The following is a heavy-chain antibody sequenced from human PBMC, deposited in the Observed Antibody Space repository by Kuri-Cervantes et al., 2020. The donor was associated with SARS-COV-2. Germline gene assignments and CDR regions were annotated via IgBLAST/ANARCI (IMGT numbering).Heavy chain of an antibody. J-gene: IGHJ3*02. Sequence: ASVKVSCKASGYTFTSYGISWVRQAPGQGLEWMGRINPNSGGTNYAQKFQGRVTMTRDTSISTAHMELSRLRSDDTAVYYCARDPGGLDAFDTWGQGTMVTVSS. V-gene: IGHV1-2*06. CDR2: INPNSGGT. CDR3: ARDPGGLDAFDT. D-gene: IGHD4-23*01. CDR1: GYTFTSYG.